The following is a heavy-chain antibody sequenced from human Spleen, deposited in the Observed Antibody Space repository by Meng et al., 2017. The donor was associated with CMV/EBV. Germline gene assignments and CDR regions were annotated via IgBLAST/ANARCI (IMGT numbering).Heavy chain of an antibody. CDR3: ARGPWFDP. Sequence: TLALTCAVYGGSFSGYYWSWIRQPPGKGLEWIEEINNSGSTNYNPSLKSRVTISVDTSKNQFSLKLSSVTAADTAVYYCARGPWFDPWGQGTLVTVSS. J-gene: IGHJ5*02. CDR2: INNSGST. V-gene: IGHV4-34*01. CDR1: GGSFSGYY.